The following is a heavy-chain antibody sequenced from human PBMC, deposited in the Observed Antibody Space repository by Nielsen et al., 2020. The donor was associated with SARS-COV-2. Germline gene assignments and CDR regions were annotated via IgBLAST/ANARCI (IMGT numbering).Heavy chain of an antibody. V-gene: IGHV3-48*03. CDR2: ISSSGSTI. D-gene: IGHD2-15*01. CDR1: GFTFSSYE. J-gene: IGHJ6*02. Sequence: GESLKISCAASGFTFSSYEMNWVRQAPGKGLEWVSYISSSGSTIYYADSVKGRFTISRDNAKNSLYLQMNSLRAEDTAVYYCARDHQYCSGGSCYPVVLYGMDVWGQGTTVTVSS. CDR3: ARDHQYCSGGSCYPVVLYGMDV.